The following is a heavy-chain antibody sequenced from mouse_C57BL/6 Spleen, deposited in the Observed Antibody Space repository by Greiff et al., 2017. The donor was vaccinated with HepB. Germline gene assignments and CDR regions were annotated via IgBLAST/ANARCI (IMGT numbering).Heavy chain of an antibody. CDR2: INPNNGGT. Sequence: EVQLQQSGPELVKPGASVKISCKASGYTFTDYYMNWVKQNHGKSLEWIGDINPNNGGTSYNQKFKGKATLTVDKSSSTAYMELRSLTSEDSAVYYCARDRTVPRYFDVWGTGTTVTVSS. V-gene: IGHV1-26*01. D-gene: IGHD1-1*01. CDR3: ARDRTVPRYFDV. J-gene: IGHJ1*03. CDR1: GYTFTDYY.